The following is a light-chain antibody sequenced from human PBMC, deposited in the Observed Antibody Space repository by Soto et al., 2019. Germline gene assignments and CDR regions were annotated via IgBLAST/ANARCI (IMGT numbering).Light chain of an antibody. J-gene: IGKJ1*01. V-gene: IGKV1-27*01. CDR1: QGIRHY. Sequence: DIQMTHSPSSLSASVGDRVTITCRSSQGIRHYLAWYQQKPGKVPKLLIYEASNLQSGVPSRFRGGGSGTEFTLTISSLQPEDVATYYCQNFDSAPQTLGQGTKVDIK. CDR2: EAS. CDR3: QNFDSAPQT.